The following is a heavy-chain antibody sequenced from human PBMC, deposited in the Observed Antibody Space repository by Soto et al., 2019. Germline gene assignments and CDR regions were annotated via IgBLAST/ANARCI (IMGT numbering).Heavy chain of an antibody. CDR2: VNPSGGHT. Sequence: QVQLMQSGAEVKKPGASVKVSCKASGDTFTDYYIHWVRQAPGQGLEWMGTVNPSGGHTTYAQHFLGRATMTREPSTSTLYVELTSLTSDATAIYYCARGGHVVVVTAALDYWGQGTLVTVSS. J-gene: IGHJ4*02. V-gene: IGHV1-46*01. CDR1: GDTFTDYY. D-gene: IGHD2-21*02. CDR3: ARGGHVVVVTAALDY.